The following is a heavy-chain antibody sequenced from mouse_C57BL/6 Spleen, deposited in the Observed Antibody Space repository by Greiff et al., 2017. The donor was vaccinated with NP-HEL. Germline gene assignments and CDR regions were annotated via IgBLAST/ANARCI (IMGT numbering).Heavy chain of an antibody. Sequence: DVKLVESGGGLVQPGGSLKLSCAASGFTFSDYYMYWVRQTPEKRLEWVAYISNGGGSTYYPDTVKGRFTISRDNAKNTLYLQMSRLKSEDTAMYYCASHKAYYSNYGAAYYAMDYWGQGTSVTVSS. CDR3: ASHKAYYSNYGAAYYAMDY. CDR1: GFTFSDYY. V-gene: IGHV5-12*01. J-gene: IGHJ4*01. CDR2: ISNGGGST. D-gene: IGHD2-5*01.